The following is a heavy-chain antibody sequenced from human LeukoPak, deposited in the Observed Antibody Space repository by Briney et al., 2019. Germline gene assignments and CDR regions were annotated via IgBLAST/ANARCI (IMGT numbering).Heavy chain of an antibody. Sequence: ASVKVSCKVSGYTLTELSMHWVRQAPGKGLEWMGGFDPEDGETIYAQKFQGRVTMTEDTSTDTAYMELSSLRSEDTAVYYCATDPDLSPYSSSTKGGYWGQGTLVTVSP. CDR1: GYTLTELS. J-gene: IGHJ4*02. D-gene: IGHD6-6*01. V-gene: IGHV1-24*01. CDR2: FDPEDGET. CDR3: ATDPDLSPYSSSTKGGY.